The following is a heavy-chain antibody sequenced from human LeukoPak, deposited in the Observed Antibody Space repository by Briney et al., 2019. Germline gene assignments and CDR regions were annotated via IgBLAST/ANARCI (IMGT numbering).Heavy chain of an antibody. V-gene: IGHV3-7*01. Sequence: GGSLRLSCEASGFTFSRNWMTWVRQAPGKGLEWVADIRQDGNEKYYVDSVRGRFTISRDNAKNSLYLQMNSLRAEDTAVYYCASGGVVGPSTYWFYDLWGRGTRVTVSS. CDR2: IRQDGNEK. CDR1: GFTFSRNW. D-gene: IGHD1-26*01. J-gene: IGHJ2*01. CDR3: ASGGVVGPSTYWFYDL.